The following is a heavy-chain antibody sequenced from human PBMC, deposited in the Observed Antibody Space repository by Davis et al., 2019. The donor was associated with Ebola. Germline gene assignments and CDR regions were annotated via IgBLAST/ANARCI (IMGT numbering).Heavy chain of an antibody. J-gene: IGHJ4*02. CDR3: AKTRGYRLYYFEY. Sequence: GESLKISCSASGFTFSSYAMHWVRQAPGKGLEYVSAISSNGGSTYYADSVKGRFTISRDNSKNFLYLQVNDLRPEDTALYFCAKTRGYRLYYFEYWGQGTLVTVSS. D-gene: IGHD5-18*01. CDR2: ISSNGGST. CDR1: GFTFSSYA. V-gene: IGHV3-64*04.